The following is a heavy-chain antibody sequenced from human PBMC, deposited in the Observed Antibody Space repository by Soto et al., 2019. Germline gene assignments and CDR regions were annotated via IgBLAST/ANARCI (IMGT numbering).Heavy chain of an antibody. CDR1: GFTYSKYT. V-gene: IGHV3-30-3*01. D-gene: IGHD3-16*02. CDR3: ARDRLRLGELSLLGYFDY. CDR2: ISHDGSNK. J-gene: IGHJ4*02. Sequence: PGGSLRLSCAASGFTYSKYTMHWVRQAPGKGLEWVAAISHDGSNKYYGDSVKGRFTISRDNSKNTLSVQMSNLKSEDTAVYYCARDRLRLGELSLLGYFDYWGQGTLVTVSS.